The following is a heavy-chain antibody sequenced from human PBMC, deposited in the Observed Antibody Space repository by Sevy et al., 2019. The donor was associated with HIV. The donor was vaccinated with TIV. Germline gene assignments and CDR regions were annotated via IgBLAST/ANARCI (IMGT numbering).Heavy chain of an antibody. D-gene: IGHD5-18*01. CDR1: GFTFSSYA. V-gene: IGHV3-23*01. CDR2: ISGSGGST. Sequence: GGSLRLSCAASGFTFSSYAMNWVRQAPGKGLEWVSGISGSGGSTYYADSVKGRFTISRDNSKSTLSLQRNSLRAEDTAIYYCAKVTAMGSSSDYWGQGTLVTVSS. J-gene: IGHJ4*02. CDR3: AKVTAMGSSSDY.